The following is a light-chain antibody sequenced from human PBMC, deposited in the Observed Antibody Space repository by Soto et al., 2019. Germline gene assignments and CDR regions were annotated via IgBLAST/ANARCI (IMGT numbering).Light chain of an antibody. Sequence: QSGVAQPRSVSASPGQSVTISCTGTSSDVGGYNYVSWYQQHPGKAPKVVVYDVTKRPSGVPDRFSGSKSGNTASLTISGLQAEDEADYFCRSYAGLDPYVFGSWTKVTVL. CDR1: SSDVGGYNY. CDR3: RSYAGLDPYV. CDR2: DVT. V-gene: IGLV2-11*01. J-gene: IGLJ1*01.